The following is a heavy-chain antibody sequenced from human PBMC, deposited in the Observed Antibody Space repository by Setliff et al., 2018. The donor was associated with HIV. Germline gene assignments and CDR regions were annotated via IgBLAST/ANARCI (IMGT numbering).Heavy chain of an antibody. CDR1: GYTFSKYV. Sequence: ASVKVSCKASGYTFSKYVMHWVRQAPGQRLEWMGWINAANGKTKYSQKFQGRLTITGDISASTVDMELSRLKPEDTALYFCARDYSGTYYGDIDWWGQGTLVTVSS. CDR3: ARDYSGTYYGDIDW. V-gene: IGHV1-3*01. J-gene: IGHJ4*02. D-gene: IGHD1-26*01. CDR2: INAANGKT.